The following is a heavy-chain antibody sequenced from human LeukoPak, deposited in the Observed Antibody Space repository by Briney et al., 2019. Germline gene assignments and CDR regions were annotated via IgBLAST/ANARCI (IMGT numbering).Heavy chain of an antibody. V-gene: IGHV4-59*01. J-gene: IGHJ3*02. CDR1: GGSISSYY. CDR2: IYYSGST. Sequence: SSETLSLTCTVSGGSISSYYWSWIRQPPGKGLEWIGYIYYSGSTNYNPSLKSRVTISVDTSKNQFSLKLSSVTAADTAVYYCARGQRSIAHAFDIWGQGTMVTVSS. D-gene: IGHD6-6*01. CDR3: ARGQRSIAHAFDI.